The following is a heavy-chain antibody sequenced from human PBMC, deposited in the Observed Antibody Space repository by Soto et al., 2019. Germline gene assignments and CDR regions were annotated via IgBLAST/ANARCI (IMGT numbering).Heavy chain of an antibody. Sequence: SVKVSCKASGGTFSSYAISWVRQAPGQGLEWMGGIIPIFGTANYAQKFQGRVTITADESTSTAYMELSSLRSEDTAVYYCARDGFGAVVVLTNYYYYGMDVWGQGTTVTVSS. V-gene: IGHV1-69*13. CDR2: IIPIFGTA. CDR1: GGTFSSYA. J-gene: IGHJ6*02. D-gene: IGHD3-22*01. CDR3: ARDGFGAVVVLTNYYYYGMDV.